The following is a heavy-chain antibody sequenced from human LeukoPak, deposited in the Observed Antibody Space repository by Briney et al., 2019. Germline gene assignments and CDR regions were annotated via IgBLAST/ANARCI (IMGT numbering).Heavy chain of an antibody. V-gene: IGHV1-2*02. CDR3: ARAVVPFSNWFDP. J-gene: IGHJ5*02. CDR1: GYTFTGYY. Sequence: GASVKVSCKASGYTFTGYYMHWVRQAPGQGLEWMGWINPNSGGTNYVQKFQGRVTMTRDTSISTAYMELSRLRSDDTAVYYCARAVVPFSNWFDPWGQGTLVTVSS. CDR2: INPNSGGT. D-gene: IGHD2-2*01.